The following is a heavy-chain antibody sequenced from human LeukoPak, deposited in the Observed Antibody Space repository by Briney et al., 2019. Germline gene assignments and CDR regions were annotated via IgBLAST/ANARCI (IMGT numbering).Heavy chain of an antibody. J-gene: IGHJ4*02. Sequence: PSETLSLTCTVFGGSITTSSYYWAWIRQPPGKGLEWIGSIFYSGSTNYNPSLKSRVTISGDTSKNQFSLKLRSVTATDTAVYYCARRKQNYATDVWGQGTLVTVSS. CDR2: IFYSGST. D-gene: IGHD3-16*01. CDR1: GGSITTSSYY. V-gene: IGHV4-39*01. CDR3: ARRKQNYATDV.